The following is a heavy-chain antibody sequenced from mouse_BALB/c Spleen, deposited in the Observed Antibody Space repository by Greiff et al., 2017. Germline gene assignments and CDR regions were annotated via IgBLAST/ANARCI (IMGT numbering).Heavy chain of an antibody. CDR2: INSNGGST. V-gene: IGHV5-6-3*01. J-gene: IGHJ2*01. CDR1: GFTFSSYG. CDR3: ARDGPFDY. Sequence: DVKLVESGGGLVQPGGSLKLSCAASGFTFSSYGMSWVRQTPDKRLELVATINSNGGSTYYPDSVKGRFTISRDNAKNTLYLQMSSLKSEDTAMYYCARDGPFDYWGQGTTLTVSS.